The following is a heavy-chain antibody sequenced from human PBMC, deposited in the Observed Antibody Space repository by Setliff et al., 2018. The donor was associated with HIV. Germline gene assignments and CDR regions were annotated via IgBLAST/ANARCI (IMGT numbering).Heavy chain of an antibody. D-gene: IGHD3-10*01. CDR2: IFYSGST. Sequence: SETLSLTCTVSGGSISSYYWSWIRLSPGKGLEWIGYIFYSGSTNYNPSLKSRVTISVDTSKNQFSLRLNSVTAADTAIYYCTRRGADSYYPRPLDVWGKGTTVTVPS. CDR1: GGSISSYY. V-gene: IGHV4-59*01. CDR3: TRRGADSYYPRPLDV. J-gene: IGHJ6*04.